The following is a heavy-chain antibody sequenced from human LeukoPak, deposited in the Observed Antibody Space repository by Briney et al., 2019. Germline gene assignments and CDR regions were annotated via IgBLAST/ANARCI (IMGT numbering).Heavy chain of an antibody. CDR2: RNPNSGNT. CDR3: ARGHGWGYYYYGMDV. V-gene: IGHV1-8*01. Sequence: ASLKGSCKASGYTFTSYDMNWVRQATREGGLWMWGRNPNSGNTGYAQKLQGRVTMTRNTSISTAYMELSSLRSEDTAVYYCARGHGWGYYYYGMDVWGQGTTVTVSS. J-gene: IGHJ6*02. CDR1: GYTFTSYD. D-gene: IGHD3-16*01.